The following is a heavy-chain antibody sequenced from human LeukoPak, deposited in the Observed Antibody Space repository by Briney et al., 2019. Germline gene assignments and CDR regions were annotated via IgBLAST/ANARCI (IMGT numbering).Heavy chain of an antibody. D-gene: IGHD3-10*02. J-gene: IGHJ6*02. V-gene: IGHV3-7*01. Sequence: GGSLRLSCAASGFTFSSYWMSWVRQAPGKGLEGVANIKQDGSEKYYVDSVKGRFTISRDNAKNSLYLQMNSLRAEDTAVYYCARMLGELSYPYYYYYGMDVWGQGTTVTVSS. CDR2: IKQDGSEK. CDR3: ARMLGELSYPYYYYYGMDV. CDR1: GFTFSSYW.